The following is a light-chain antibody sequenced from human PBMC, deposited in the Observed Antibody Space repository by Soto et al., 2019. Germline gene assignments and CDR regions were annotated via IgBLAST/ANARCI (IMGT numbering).Light chain of an antibody. V-gene: IGKV3-11*01. CDR1: QSISNF. CDR2: DSS. CDR3: QQRISRPLT. Sequence: EVVLTQSPATLYLSPGERATLSCRASQSISNFLAWYQQKPGQTPRLLIYDSSVRAGGFPARFSGSGSGTDFTLTISNLEPEDFAVYFWQQRISRPLTFGGGTKV. J-gene: IGKJ4*01.